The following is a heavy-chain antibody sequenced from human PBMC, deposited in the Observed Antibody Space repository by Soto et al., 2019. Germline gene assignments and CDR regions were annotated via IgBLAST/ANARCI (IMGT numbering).Heavy chain of an antibody. V-gene: IGHV3-53*01. D-gene: IGHD3-10*01. Sequence: HPGGSLRLSCAASGYTVSGNYITWVRQAPGKGLEWVSVLYSSGSIYYADSVKGRFTVSRDKSTNTMYLQMSSLRADDTAVYFCARSLVRGATSLAYWGQGTLVTVSS. CDR1: GYTVSGNY. J-gene: IGHJ4*02. CDR2: LYSSGSI. CDR3: ARSLVRGATSLAY.